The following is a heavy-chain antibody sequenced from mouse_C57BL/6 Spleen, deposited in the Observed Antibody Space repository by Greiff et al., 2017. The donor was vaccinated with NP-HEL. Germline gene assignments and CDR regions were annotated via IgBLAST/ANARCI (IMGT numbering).Heavy chain of an antibody. CDR1: GYTFTSYW. Sequence: QVQLQQPGAELVKPGASVKLSCKASGYTFTSYWMQGVKQRPGQGLEWIGEIDPSDSYTNYNQKFKGKATLTVDKSSSTAYMQLSSLTSEDSAVDYCARAISRQLMLNYWGQGATLTVAS. CDR3: ARAISRQLMLNY. CDR2: IDPSDSYT. J-gene: IGHJ2*01. D-gene: IGHD3-2*02. V-gene: IGHV1-50*01.